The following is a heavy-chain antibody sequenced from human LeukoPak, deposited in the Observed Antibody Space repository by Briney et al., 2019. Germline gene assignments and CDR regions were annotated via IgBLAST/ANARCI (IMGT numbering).Heavy chain of an antibody. CDR2: IYYSGST. Sequence: SETLSLTCAVYGGSFSGYYWSWIRQPPGKGLEWIGYIYYSGSTYYNPSLKSRVTISVDTSKNQFSLKLSSVTAADTAVYYCARAAAMVRGGPDYWGQGTLVTVSS. D-gene: IGHD3-10*01. J-gene: IGHJ4*02. CDR1: GGSFSGYY. V-gene: IGHV4-34*09. CDR3: ARAAAMVRGGPDY.